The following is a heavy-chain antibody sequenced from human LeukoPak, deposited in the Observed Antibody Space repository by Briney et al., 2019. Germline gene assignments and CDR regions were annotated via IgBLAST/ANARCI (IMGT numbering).Heavy chain of an antibody. J-gene: IGHJ6*03. CDR1: GFTFGDYA. CDR3: TRASEYDSSAEYYYYYYMDV. V-gene: IGHV3-49*04. Sequence: GGSLRLSCTASGFTFGDYAMSWVRQAPGKGLEWVGFIRSKAYGGTTEYAASVKGRFTISRDDSKSIAYLQMNSLKTEDTAVYYCTRASEYDSSAEYYYYYYMDVWGKGTTVTVSS. CDR2: IRSKAYGGTT. D-gene: IGHD6-6*01.